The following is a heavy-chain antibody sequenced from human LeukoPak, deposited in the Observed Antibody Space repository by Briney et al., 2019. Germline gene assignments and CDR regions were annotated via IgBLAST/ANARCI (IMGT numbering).Heavy chain of an antibody. CDR3: ARGGTAVAGNAFDI. CDR2: MNPNSGNT. V-gene: IGHV1-8*01. J-gene: IGHJ3*02. Sequence: ASVKVSCKASGYTFTSYDINRVRQATGQGLEWMGWMNPNSGNTGYAQKFQGRVTMTRNTSISTAYMELSSLRSEDTAVYYCARGGTAVAGNAFDIWGQGTMVTVSS. CDR1: GYTFTSYD. D-gene: IGHD6-19*01.